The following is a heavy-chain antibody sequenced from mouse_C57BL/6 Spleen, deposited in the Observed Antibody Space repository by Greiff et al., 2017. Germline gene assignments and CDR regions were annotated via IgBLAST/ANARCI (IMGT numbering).Heavy chain of an antibody. V-gene: IGHV1-50*01. J-gene: IGHJ4*01. CDR2: IDPSDSYT. CDR1: GYTFTSYW. Sequence: QVQLKQPGAELVKPGASVKLSCKASGYTFTSYWMQWVKQRPGQGLEWIGEIDPSDSYTNYNQKFKGKATLTVDTSSSTAYMQLSSLTSEDSAVYYCARGRLRPHYYAMDYWGQGTSVTVSS. CDR3: ARGRLRPHYYAMDY. D-gene: IGHD2-4*01.